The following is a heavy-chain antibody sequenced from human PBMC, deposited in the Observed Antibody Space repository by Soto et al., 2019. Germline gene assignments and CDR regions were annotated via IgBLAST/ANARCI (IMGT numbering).Heavy chain of an antibody. CDR1: GGSFSGYY. Sequence: SETLSLTCAVYGGSFSGYYWSWIRQPPGKGLEWIGEINHSGSTNYNPSLKSRVTISVDTSKNQFSLKLSSVTAADTAVYYCARGGGSGSYYKGGWFDPWGQGTLVTVS. J-gene: IGHJ5*02. CDR3: ARGGGSGSYYKGGWFDP. V-gene: IGHV4-34*01. CDR2: INHSGST. D-gene: IGHD3-10*01.